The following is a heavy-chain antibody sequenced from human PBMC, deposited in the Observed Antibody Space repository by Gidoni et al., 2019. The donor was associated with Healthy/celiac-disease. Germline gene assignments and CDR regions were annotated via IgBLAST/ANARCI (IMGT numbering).Heavy chain of an antibody. CDR3: ARPAGPHYYYYGMDV. V-gene: IGHV5-51*03. CDR2: IYPGDSDT. CDR1: GYSFTSYW. J-gene: IGHJ6*02. Sequence: EVQLVQSGAEVKKPGESLKISCKGSGYSFTSYWIGWVRQMPGKGLEWMGIIYPGDSDTRYSPSFQGQVTISADKSSSTAYLQWSSLKASDTAMYYCARPAGPHYYYYGMDVWGQGTTVTVSS.